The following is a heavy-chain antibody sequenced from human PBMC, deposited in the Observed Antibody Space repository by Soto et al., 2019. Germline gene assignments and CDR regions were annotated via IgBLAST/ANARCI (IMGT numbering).Heavy chain of an antibody. CDR2: IYYSGST. CDR1: GGSMISYY. J-gene: IGHJ6*02. V-gene: IGHV4-59*12. CDR3: ARDLWGYCGTDCYPLDV. Sequence: SETLSLTCTVSGGSMISYYWSWIRQPPGKGLEWIGYIYYSGSTNYNPSLKSRVTISVDTSKNQFSLKLSSVTAADTAVYYCARDLWGYCGTDCYPLDVWGQGTTVTVSS. D-gene: IGHD2-21*02.